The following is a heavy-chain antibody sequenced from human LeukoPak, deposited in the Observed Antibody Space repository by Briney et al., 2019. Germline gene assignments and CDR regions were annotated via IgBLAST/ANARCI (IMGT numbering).Heavy chain of an antibody. CDR1: GFTFSSYA. V-gene: IGHV3-30*04. J-gene: IGHJ4*02. Sequence: GGSLRLSCAASGFTFSSYAMHWVRQAPGKGLEWVAVISYDGSNKYYADSVKGRFTISRDNSKNTLYLQMNSLRAEDTAVYYCAKDRIAVAGTDYWGQGTLVTVSS. D-gene: IGHD6-19*01. CDR2: ISYDGSNK. CDR3: AKDRIAVAGTDY.